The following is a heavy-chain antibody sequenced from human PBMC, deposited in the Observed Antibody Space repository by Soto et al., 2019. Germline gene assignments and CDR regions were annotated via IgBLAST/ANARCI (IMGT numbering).Heavy chain of an antibody. J-gene: IGHJ4*02. V-gene: IGHV4-59*07. D-gene: IGHD6-19*01. CDR1: GGSISGSY. CDR3: ARSVAVPGAHIDY. CDR2: VYYTGST. Sequence: SSDTLSLTCRVSGGSISGSYWSWIRHSPGKGLEWLGYVYYTGSTNYSPSLRSRVSISVDTSKNEFSLRLSSVTAADTAVYFCARSVAVPGAHIDYWGQGTQVTVSS.